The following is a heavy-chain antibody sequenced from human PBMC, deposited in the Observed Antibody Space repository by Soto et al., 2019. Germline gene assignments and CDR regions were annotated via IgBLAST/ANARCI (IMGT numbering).Heavy chain of an antibody. CDR1: GGSFSGYY. Sequence: SETLSLTCAVYGGSFSGYYWSWIRQPPGKGLEWIGEINHSGSTNYNPSLKSRVTISVDTSKNQFSLKLSSVTAADTAVYYCARGRDVVVVAATPTGMDVWGKGTTVTVSS. CDR2: INHSGST. V-gene: IGHV4-34*01. D-gene: IGHD2-15*01. CDR3: ARGRDVVVVAATPTGMDV. J-gene: IGHJ6*04.